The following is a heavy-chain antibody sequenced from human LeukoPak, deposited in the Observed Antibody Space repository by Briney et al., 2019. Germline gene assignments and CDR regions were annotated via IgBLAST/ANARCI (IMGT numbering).Heavy chain of an antibody. CDR2: ISGSGGST. D-gene: IGHD6-13*01. Sequence: GGSLRLSCAASGFTFSSYAMSWVRQAPGKGLEWVPAISGSGGSTYYADSVKGRFTISRDNSKNTLYLQMNSLRAEDTAVYYCAKLRQQLVYYYYYMDVWGKGTTVTVSS. CDR1: GFTFSSYA. J-gene: IGHJ6*03. CDR3: AKLRQQLVYYYYYMDV. V-gene: IGHV3-23*01.